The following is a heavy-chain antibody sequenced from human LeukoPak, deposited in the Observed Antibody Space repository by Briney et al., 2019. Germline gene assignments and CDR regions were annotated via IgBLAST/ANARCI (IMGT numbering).Heavy chain of an antibody. V-gene: IGHV3-33*08. Sequence: GGSLRLSCAASGFTFSSHAMSWVRQAPGKGLEWVSVIWFDGSNKYSADSVKGRFTISRDNSKNTLYLQMNSLRADDTAMYYCARGELATGGYYFDYWGQGTLVTVSS. CDR3: ARGELATGGYYFDY. CDR1: GFTFSSHA. D-gene: IGHD5-12*01. J-gene: IGHJ4*02. CDR2: IWFDGSNK.